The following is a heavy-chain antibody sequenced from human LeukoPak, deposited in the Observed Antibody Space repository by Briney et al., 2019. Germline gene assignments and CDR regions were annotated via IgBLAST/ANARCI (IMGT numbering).Heavy chain of an antibody. J-gene: IGHJ5*02. CDR2: INPSGGST. D-gene: IGHD6-13*01. V-gene: IGHV1-46*01. Sequence: ASVKVSCKASGYTFTSYYMHWVRQAPGQGLEWMGMINPSGGSTSCAQKFQGRVTMTRDTSTSTVYMELSSLRSEDTAVYYCARAARRVEAASNWFDPWGQGTLVTVSS. CDR1: GYTFTSYY. CDR3: ARAARRVEAASNWFDP.